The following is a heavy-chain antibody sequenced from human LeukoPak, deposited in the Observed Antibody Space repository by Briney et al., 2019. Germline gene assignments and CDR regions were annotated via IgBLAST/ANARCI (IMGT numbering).Heavy chain of an antibody. J-gene: IGHJ4*02. Sequence: ASVKVSCKASGYTFTDYYIHWVRQAPGQGLEWMGWVAPTTGATNYAQKFQGRVAMTRDTSIRTTYMELSSLTAYDTAVYYCARHNYDFDFDYWGQGTLVTVSS. CDR2: VAPTTGAT. CDR1: GYTFTDYY. D-gene: IGHD3/OR15-3a*01. V-gene: IGHV1-2*02. CDR3: ARHNYDFDFDY.